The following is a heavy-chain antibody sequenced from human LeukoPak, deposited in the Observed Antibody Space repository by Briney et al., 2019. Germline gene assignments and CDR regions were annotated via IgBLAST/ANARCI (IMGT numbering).Heavy chain of an antibody. CDR2: ISLNGESQ. J-gene: IGHJ1*01. V-gene: IGHV3-30*01. CDR3: ASPGGNSYYFQN. D-gene: IGHD3-10*01. CDR1: GIDFNHYA. Sequence: PGGSLRLSCATSGIDFNHYAMHWVRQAPGKGLEWVAVISLNGESQYYADSVKGRFTISRDLSRSTLYLQMTTLRAEDTAVYFCASPGGNSYYFQNWGQGTLVTVSS.